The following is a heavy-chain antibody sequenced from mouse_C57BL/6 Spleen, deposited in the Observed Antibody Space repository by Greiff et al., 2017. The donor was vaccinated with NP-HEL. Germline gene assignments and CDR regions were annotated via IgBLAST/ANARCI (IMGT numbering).Heavy chain of an antibody. D-gene: IGHD1-1*01. CDR2: ISSGGDYI. Sequence: DVMLVESGEGLVKPGGSLKLSCAASGFTFSSYAMSWVRQTPEKRLEWVAYISSGGDYIYYADTVKGRFTISRDNARNTLYLQMSSLKSEDTAMYYCTRDLREDYGSRGGYFDVWGTGTTVTVSS. J-gene: IGHJ1*03. V-gene: IGHV5-9-1*02. CDR3: TRDLREDYGSRGGYFDV. CDR1: GFTFSSYA.